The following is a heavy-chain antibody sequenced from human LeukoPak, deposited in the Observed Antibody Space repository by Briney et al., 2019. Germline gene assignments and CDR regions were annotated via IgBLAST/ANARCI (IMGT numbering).Heavy chain of an antibody. V-gene: IGHV3-23*01. D-gene: IGHD5-12*01. Sequence: GGSLRLSCAASGFTFSSYAMSWVRQAPGKGLEWVSAISGRGGSTYCADSVKGRFTISRDKAKDPLYLQMNSLRAEDTAVYSCVAGYLPNYFDYWGQETLVTVSS. J-gene: IGHJ4*02. CDR1: GFTFSSYA. CDR2: ISGRGGST. CDR3: VAGYLPNYFDY.